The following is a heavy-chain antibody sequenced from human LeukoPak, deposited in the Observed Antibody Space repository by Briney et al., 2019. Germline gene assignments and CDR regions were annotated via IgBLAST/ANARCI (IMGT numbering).Heavy chain of an antibody. CDR1: GGSVNNHY. V-gene: IGHV4-4*07. D-gene: IGHD5-12*01. CDR2: MYSFGST. CDR3: ARGTWPRYDFFDY. Sequence: PSETLSLTCTVSGGSVNNHYWSWIRQPAGKGLEWIGRMYSFGSTNYNPSLKSRVSMSVDTSKNQFSLKLSSVTAADTAVYYCARGTWPRYDFFDYWGQGTLVTVSS. J-gene: IGHJ4*02.